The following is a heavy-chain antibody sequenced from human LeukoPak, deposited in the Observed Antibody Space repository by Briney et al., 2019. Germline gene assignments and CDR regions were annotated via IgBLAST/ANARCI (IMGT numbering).Heavy chain of an antibody. CDR2: IYYSGST. Sequence: SQTLSLTCTVSGGSISSGGYYWTWIRQPPGKGLEWIGYIYYSGSTYYNPSLKSRVTISVDTSKNQFSLKLSSVTAADTAVYYCARDRGPLGYYDSSGYDIWGQGTMVTVSS. CDR1: GGSISSGGYY. J-gene: IGHJ3*02. V-gene: IGHV4-31*03. CDR3: ARDRGPLGYYDSSGYDI. D-gene: IGHD3-22*01.